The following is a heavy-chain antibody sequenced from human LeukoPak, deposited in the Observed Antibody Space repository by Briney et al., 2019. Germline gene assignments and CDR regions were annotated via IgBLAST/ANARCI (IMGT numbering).Heavy chain of an antibody. J-gene: IGHJ5*02. CDR1: GFTFSSYG. CDR3: AKDSSGYYNWFDP. Sequence: PGRSLRLSCAASGFTFSSYGMHWVRQAPGKGLEWVADISYDGNRKYYADSVKGRFTISRDNSKNTLYLQMNSLRAEDTAVYYCAKDSSGYYNWFDPWGQGTLVTVSS. D-gene: IGHD3-22*01. V-gene: IGHV3-30*18. CDR2: ISYDGNRK.